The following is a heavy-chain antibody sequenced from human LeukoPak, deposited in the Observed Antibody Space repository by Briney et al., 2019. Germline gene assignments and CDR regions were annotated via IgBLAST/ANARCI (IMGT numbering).Heavy chain of an antibody. V-gene: IGHV3-9*01. D-gene: IGHD2-8*01. Sequence: GGSLRLSCAASGFTFDDYAMHWVRQAPGKGLEWVSGISWNSGSIGYADSVKGRFTISRDNAKITLYLQMNSLRAEDTAVYYCAKDPRHCTNGVCSSYYFDYWGQGTLVTVSS. J-gene: IGHJ4*02. CDR1: GFTFDDYA. CDR2: ISWNSGSI. CDR3: AKDPRHCTNGVCSSYYFDY.